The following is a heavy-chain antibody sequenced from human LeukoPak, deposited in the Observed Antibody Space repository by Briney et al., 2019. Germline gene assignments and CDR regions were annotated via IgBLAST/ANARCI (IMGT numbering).Heavy chain of an antibody. Sequence: GGPLRLSCAASRFTFSNYVMHWVRQAPGKGLEWVAVISYDGTDKYYADSVKGRFTISRDNAKTSLYLQMNSLRAEDTAVYYCAREGGWNYVRDWFDPWGQGTLVTVSS. CDR3: AREGGWNYVRDWFDP. J-gene: IGHJ5*02. D-gene: IGHD3-10*02. CDR2: ISYDGTDK. V-gene: IGHV3-30*03. CDR1: RFTFSNYV.